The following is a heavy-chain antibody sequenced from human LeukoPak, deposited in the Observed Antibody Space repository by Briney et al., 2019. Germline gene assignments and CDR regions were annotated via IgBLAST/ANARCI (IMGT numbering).Heavy chain of an antibody. D-gene: IGHD6-13*01. CDR3: AKAIRSSWYYFDY. CDR2: ISGSGGST. Sequence: GGSLRLSCAASGFTVSSNYMSWVRQAPGKGLEWVSAISGSGGSTYYADSVKGRFTISRDNSKNTLYLQMNSLRAEDTAVYYCAKAIRSSWYYFDYWGQGTLVTVSS. CDR1: GFTVSSNY. J-gene: IGHJ4*02. V-gene: IGHV3-23*01.